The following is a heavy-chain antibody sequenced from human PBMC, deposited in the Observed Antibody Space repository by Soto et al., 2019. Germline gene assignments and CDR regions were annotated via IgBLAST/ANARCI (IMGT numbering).Heavy chain of an antibody. Sequence: SETLSLTCTVSGGSISSGGYYWSWIRQHPGKGLEWIGYIYYSGSTYYNPSLKSRVTISIDTSKNQFSLKLSSVTAADTAVYYCASSGPHYDFWSGSTGPGFDYWGQGTLVTVSS. J-gene: IGHJ4*02. D-gene: IGHD3-3*01. CDR1: GGSISSGGYY. CDR2: IYYSGST. V-gene: IGHV4-31*03. CDR3: ASSGPHYDFWSGSTGPGFDY.